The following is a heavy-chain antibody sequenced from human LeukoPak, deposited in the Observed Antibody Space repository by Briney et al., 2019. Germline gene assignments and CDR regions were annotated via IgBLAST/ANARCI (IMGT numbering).Heavy chain of an antibody. D-gene: IGHD1-26*01. CDR2: IWSDGSNK. CDR1: GFTFSNYG. CDR3: ARWGDHSGYFDY. V-gene: IGHV3-33*01. Sequence: GRSLRLSCEAAGFTFSNYGMHWVRQAPGKGLEWVAVIWSDGSNKYYADSVKGRFTISRDNSKNSLYLQMNSLRDEDTAVYYCARWGDHSGYFDYWGQGTLVTVSS. J-gene: IGHJ4*02.